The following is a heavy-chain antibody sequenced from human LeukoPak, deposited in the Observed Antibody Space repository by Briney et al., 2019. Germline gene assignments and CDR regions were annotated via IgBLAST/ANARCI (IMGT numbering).Heavy chain of an antibody. Sequence: GGSLRLSFAASGFTFISYSMSWVGQAPGKGLDWVSVFYSGGSTYYADSVKGRFTISRDNSKNTLYLQMNSLRAEDTAVYYCARAIWGDGYNRPYFDYWGQGTLVTVSS. D-gene: IGHD5-24*01. CDR2: FYSGGST. V-gene: IGHV3-66*01. J-gene: IGHJ4*02. CDR1: GFTFISYS. CDR3: ARAIWGDGYNRPYFDY.